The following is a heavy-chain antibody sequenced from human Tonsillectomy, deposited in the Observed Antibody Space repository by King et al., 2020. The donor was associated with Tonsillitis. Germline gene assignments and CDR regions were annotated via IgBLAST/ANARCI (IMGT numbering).Heavy chain of an antibody. D-gene: IGHD2-15*01. V-gene: IGHV2-5*02. J-gene: IGHJ4*02. CDR2: IYWDDDK. Sequence: TLKESGPTLVKPKQTLTLTCTFSGFSLNTTAVGVGWIRQPPGKALEWLALIYWDDDKSYSPSLKSRLTTTKDTSKSQVVLTMTHMDPVDTATYYCAHERLLDAEGGFDYWGQGTLVTVSS. CDR1: GFSLNTTAVG. CDR3: AHERLLDAEGGFDY.